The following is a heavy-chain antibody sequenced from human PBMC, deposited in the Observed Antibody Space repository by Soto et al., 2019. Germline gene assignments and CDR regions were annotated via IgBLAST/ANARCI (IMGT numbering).Heavy chain of an antibody. CDR1: GFTFSSYG. Sequence: QVQLVESGGGVVQPGRSLRLSCAASGFTFSSYGMHWVRQAPGKGLEWVAVISYDGSNKYYADSVKGRFTISRDNSKNPLYLQMNSLRAEDTAVYYCATVQQWLVQSDAFDIWGQGTMVTVSS. V-gene: IGHV3-30*03. D-gene: IGHD6-19*01. J-gene: IGHJ3*02. CDR2: ISYDGSNK. CDR3: ATVQQWLVQSDAFDI.